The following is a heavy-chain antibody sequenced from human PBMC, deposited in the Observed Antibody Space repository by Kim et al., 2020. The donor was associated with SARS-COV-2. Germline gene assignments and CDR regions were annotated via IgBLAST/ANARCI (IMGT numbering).Heavy chain of an antibody. V-gene: IGHV3-7*01. J-gene: IGHJ4*02. CDR2: IKYDGSEK. CDR3: ARVARDGYNYF. CDR1: AFTFSDYW. D-gene: IGHD1-1*01. Sequence: GGSLRLACAVSAFTFSDYWMKWVRQAPGRGLEWVASIKYDGSEKYYVDSVKGRFSICRDNAKNSLYLQMHSMRAEDTAVYYCARVARDGYNYFWGQGTLV.